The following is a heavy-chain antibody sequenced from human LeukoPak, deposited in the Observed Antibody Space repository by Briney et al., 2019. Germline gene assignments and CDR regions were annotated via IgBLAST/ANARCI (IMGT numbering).Heavy chain of an antibody. CDR3: ARRRRDGTSYYFDY. Sequence: SGKVSCKAAGGTFTSYAISWVRQAPGQGLEWMGRIIPILGIANYAQKFQGRVTITADKSTSTAYMELSSLRSEDTAVYYCARRRRDGTSYYFDYWGQGTLVTVSS. J-gene: IGHJ4*02. V-gene: IGHV1-69*04. CDR2: IIPILGIA. D-gene: IGHD3-16*02. CDR1: GGTFTSYA.